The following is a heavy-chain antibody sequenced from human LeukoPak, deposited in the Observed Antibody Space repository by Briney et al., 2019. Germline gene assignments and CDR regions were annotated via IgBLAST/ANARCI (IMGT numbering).Heavy chain of an antibody. V-gene: IGHV4-39*01. CDR3: ATNKTMMTTAGLFDP. D-gene: IGHD4-17*01. CDR1: GGSISSGTYY. J-gene: IGHJ5*02. Sequence: PSETLSLTCTVSGGSISSGTYYRAWIRQSPGKGLEWIGSIYNSASTYYNPSFKSRVTLSVDTSRNQFSLNVRSVTAADTGMYYCATNKTMMTTAGLFDPWGQGTLVIVSS. CDR2: IYNSAST.